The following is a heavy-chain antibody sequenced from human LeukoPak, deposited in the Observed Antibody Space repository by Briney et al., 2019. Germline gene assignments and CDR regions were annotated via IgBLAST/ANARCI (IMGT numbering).Heavy chain of an antibody. CDR3: ARDYGVSAFDI. CDR1: GGSISSGSYY. V-gene: IGHV4-61*02. D-gene: IGHD4-17*01. J-gene: IGHJ3*02. CDR2: IYTSGST. Sequence: SETLSLTCTVSGGSISSGSYYWSWIRQPAGKGLEWIGRIYTSGSTNYNPSLKSRVTISVDTSKNQFSLKLSSVTAADTAVYYCARDYGVSAFDIWGQGTMVTVSS.